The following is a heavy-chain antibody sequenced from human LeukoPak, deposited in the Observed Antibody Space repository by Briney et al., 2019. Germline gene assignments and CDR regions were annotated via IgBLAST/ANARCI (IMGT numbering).Heavy chain of an antibody. V-gene: IGHV3-53*01. CDR3: AKLPSSGWLDY. Sequence: GGSLRLSCVVSGFTVSNNYMSWFRKAPGKGLEWVSAFYSGGNTYYAGSVKGRFIISRDSSKNTLYLQMNNLRPEDTAMYYCAKLPSSGWLDYWGQGTLVTVSS. J-gene: IGHJ4*02. D-gene: IGHD6-19*01. CDR2: FYSGGNT. CDR1: GFTVSNNY.